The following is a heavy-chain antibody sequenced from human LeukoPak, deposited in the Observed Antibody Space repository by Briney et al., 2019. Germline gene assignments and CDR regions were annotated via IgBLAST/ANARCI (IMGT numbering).Heavy chain of an antibody. D-gene: IGHD3-10*01. Sequence: GGTLRLSCAASGFTFSSYGMSWVRQAPGKGLEWVSAISGSGGSTYYADSVKGRFTISRDNSKNTLYLQMNSLRAEDTAVYYCAKPMAGLWFGELTRPIDYWGQGTLVTVSS. V-gene: IGHV3-23*01. CDR2: ISGSGGST. CDR3: AKPMAGLWFGELTRPIDY. J-gene: IGHJ4*02. CDR1: GFTFSSYG.